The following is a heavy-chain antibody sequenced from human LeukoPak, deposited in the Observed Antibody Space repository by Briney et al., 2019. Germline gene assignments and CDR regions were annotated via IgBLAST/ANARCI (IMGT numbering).Heavy chain of an antibody. CDR3: ARIKIPGIAVAENPDGGLDNFDY. Sequence: ASVKVSCKASGYTFTSYYMHWARQAPGQGLEWMGIINPSGGSTSYAQKFQGRVTMTRDTSTSTVYMELSSLRSEDTAVYYCARIKIPGIAVAENPDGGLDNFDYWGQGTLVTVSS. CDR1: GYTFTSYY. V-gene: IGHV1-46*01. D-gene: IGHD6-19*01. CDR2: INPSGGST. J-gene: IGHJ4*02.